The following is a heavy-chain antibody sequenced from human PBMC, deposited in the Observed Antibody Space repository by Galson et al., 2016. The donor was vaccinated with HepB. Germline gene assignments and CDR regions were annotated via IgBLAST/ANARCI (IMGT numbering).Heavy chain of an antibody. CDR3: AREASTARFDP. V-gene: IGHV1-69*13. CDR2: FIPLYGTP. J-gene: IGHJ5*02. Sequence: SVKVSCKASGGTVNRYAISWVRQAPGLGLEWMGEFIPLYGTPKYAQKFQDRVTITADESTSTVYMEMRSLRFDDTAVYYCAREASTARFDPWGQGTLVTVSS. CDR1: GGTVNRYA.